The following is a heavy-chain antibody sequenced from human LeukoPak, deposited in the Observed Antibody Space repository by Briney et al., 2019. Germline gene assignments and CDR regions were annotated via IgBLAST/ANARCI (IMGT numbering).Heavy chain of an antibody. D-gene: IGHD4-4*01. CDR3: ASGRLHPHLYGMDV. J-gene: IGHJ6*02. Sequence: KPSETLSLTCAVYGGSFSGYYWSWIRQPPGKGLEWIGEINHSGSTNYNPSLKSRVTISVDTSKNQFSLKLSSVTAADTAVYCCASGRLHPHLYGMDVWGQGTTVTVSS. CDR1: GGSFSGYY. CDR2: INHSGST. V-gene: IGHV4-34*01.